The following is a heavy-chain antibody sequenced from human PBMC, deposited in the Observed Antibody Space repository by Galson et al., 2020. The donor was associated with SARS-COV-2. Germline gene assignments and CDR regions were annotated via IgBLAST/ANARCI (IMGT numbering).Heavy chain of an antibody. Sequence: GESLKISCKGSGYSFTSYWIGWVRQKPGKGLESMGVINLRDSDTRYSPSFQGQVTISADKSTNTAYLQWSSLKASDTATYYCARQRCGGDCHQDDWGPGTQVTVSS. CDR3: ARQRCGGDCHQDD. D-gene: IGHD2-21*01. CDR1: GYSFTSYW. J-gene: IGHJ4*02. V-gene: IGHV5-51*01. CDR2: INLRDSDT.